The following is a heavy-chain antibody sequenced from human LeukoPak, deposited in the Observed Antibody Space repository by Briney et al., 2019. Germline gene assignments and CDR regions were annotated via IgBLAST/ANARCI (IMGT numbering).Heavy chain of an antibody. CDR1: GGSISSYY. V-gene: IGHV3-30-3*01. CDR3: ARTYYYGSGSYYKGYFDY. D-gene: IGHD3-10*01. CDR2: ISYDGSNK. Sequence: LSLTCTVSGGSISSYYWSWVRQAPGKGLEWVAVISYDGSNKYYADSVKGRFTISRDNSKNTLYLQMNSLRAEDTAVYYCARTYYYGSGSYYKGYFDYWGQGTLVTVSS. J-gene: IGHJ4*02.